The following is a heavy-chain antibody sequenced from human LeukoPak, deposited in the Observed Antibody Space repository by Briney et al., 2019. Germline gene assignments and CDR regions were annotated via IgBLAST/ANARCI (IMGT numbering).Heavy chain of an antibody. CDR3: ARRSDSGSDDGEDYFDH. CDR2: IYYSGST. V-gene: IGHV4-39*01. Sequence: SETLSLTCTVSSGSINNNTFYWGWIRQPPGKGLEWIGSIYYSGSTYYNPSLKSRVPIAVDTSKNQFSLKMSSVAAADTAVYYCARRSDSGSDDGEDYFDHWGQGTLVTVSS. J-gene: IGHJ4*02. CDR1: SGSINNNTFY. D-gene: IGHD1-26*01.